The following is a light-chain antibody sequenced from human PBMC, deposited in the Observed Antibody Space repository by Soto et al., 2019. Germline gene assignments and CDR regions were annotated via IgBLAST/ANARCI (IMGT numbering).Light chain of an antibody. CDR1: SSDDGGYNY. V-gene: IGLV2-8*01. Sequence: QSALTQPPSASGSPGQSVTISCTGTSSDDGGYNYVSWYQQHPGTAHKLMIYEVSMRPAGVPDRFSGSKSGNTASLTVSGLQAEDEADYYCSSYAVSTLVVFGGGTKLTVL. CDR2: EVS. J-gene: IGLJ2*01. CDR3: SSYAVSTLVV.